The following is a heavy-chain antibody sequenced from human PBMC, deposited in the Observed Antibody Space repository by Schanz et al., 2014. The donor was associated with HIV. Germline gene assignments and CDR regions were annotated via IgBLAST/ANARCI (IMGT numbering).Heavy chain of an antibody. CDR2: MIPILDAP. V-gene: IGHV1-69*01. CDR1: GDTFSSFG. D-gene: IGHD5-12*01. Sequence: QVQLVQSGAELRKPGSSVKVSCKTSGDTFSSFGINWVRQAPGQGLEWMGGMIPILDAPNYAQKFQGRVFITADESTSTVNMELSSLRSGDTAVYYCASDPPQNGYNSLDYWGQGTLVTVSS. CDR3: ASDPPQNGYNSLDY. J-gene: IGHJ4*02.